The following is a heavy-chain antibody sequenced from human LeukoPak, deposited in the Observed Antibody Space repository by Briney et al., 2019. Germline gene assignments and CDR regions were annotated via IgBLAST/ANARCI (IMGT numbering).Heavy chain of an antibody. Sequence: GRSLRLSCAASGFTFDDYAMHWVRQAPGKGLEWVSGISWNSGSIGYADSVKGRFTISRDNAKNSLYLQVNSLRAEDTALYYCAKDMRGVFDPWGQGTLVTVSS. V-gene: IGHV3-9*01. CDR1: GFTFDDYA. J-gene: IGHJ5*02. CDR3: AKDMRGVFDP. CDR2: ISWNSGSI. D-gene: IGHD3-10*01.